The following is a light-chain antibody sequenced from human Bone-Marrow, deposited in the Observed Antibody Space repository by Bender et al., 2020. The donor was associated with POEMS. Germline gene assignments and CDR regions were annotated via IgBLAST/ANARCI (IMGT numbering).Light chain of an antibody. V-gene: IGLV3-1*01. CDR2: QNR. J-gene: IGLJ2*01. Sequence: SYELTQPSSVSVSPGQTASITCSGDKLGEKYASWYQQKPGQSPVLVIYQNRKRPAGFPERFSGSNSGNTATLTISGTQAMDEADYYCQAWDIGTGVFGGGTKLTVL. CDR3: QAWDIGTGV. CDR1: KLGEKY.